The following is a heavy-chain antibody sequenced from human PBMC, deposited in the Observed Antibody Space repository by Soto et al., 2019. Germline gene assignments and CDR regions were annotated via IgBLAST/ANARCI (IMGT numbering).Heavy chain of an antibody. Sequence: QVQLVQSGAEVKKPGSSVKVSCKASGGTFSSYTISWVRQAPGQGLEWLGRIIPILGIANYAQKFQGRVTITADKSTSTAYMELSSLRSEDTAVYYCASGSSSSGGDYKSFWFDPWGQGTLVTVSS. CDR1: GGTFSSYT. D-gene: IGHD6-6*01. V-gene: IGHV1-69*02. CDR2: IIPILGIA. CDR3: ASGSSSSGGDYKSFWFDP. J-gene: IGHJ5*02.